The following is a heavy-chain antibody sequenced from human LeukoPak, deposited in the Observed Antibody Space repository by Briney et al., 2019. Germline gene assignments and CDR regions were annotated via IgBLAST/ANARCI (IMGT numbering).Heavy chain of an antibody. CDR1: GFTFSNYD. CDR2: ITSGSTYI. D-gene: IGHD3-16*01. CDR3: ARVAGEGSLDY. J-gene: IGHJ4*02. Sequence: KPGGSLRLSCAASGFTFSNYDMHWVRQAPGRGLEWVSAITSGSTYIYYADSMKGRFTISRDNAENSLYLQMHSLRAEDTAVYYCARVAGEGSLDYWGQGTLVTVSS. V-gene: IGHV3-21*01.